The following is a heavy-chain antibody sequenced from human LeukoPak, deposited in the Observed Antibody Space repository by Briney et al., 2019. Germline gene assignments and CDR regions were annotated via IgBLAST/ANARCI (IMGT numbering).Heavy chain of an antibody. CDR1: DDSLSTSSYY. D-gene: IGHD3-10*01. Sequence: SETLSLTRTVSDDSLSTSSYYWGFSREPPGKGLEWIGTFYHTGATYYNPSLKSRVTISVDTSKNQFSLRLNSVTAADTAVYYSARHTRSNYGIVIWGHGTLVTVSS. CDR3: ARHTRSNYGIVI. CDR2: FYHTGAT. J-gene: IGHJ4*01. V-gene: IGHV4-39*01.